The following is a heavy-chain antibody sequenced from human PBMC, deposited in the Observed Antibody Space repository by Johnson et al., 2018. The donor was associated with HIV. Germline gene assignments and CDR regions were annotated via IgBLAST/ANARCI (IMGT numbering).Heavy chain of an antibody. Sequence: QEQLVESGGGVVQPGRSLRLSCAASGFTFSSYVMHWVRQAPGKGLEWVAVISYDGSSTSYADSVKGRFTISRDNAKNTLYLQMDSLGAEDTAVYYCARVQLLADDVFNIWGQGTMVTVSS. CDR2: ISYDGSST. D-gene: IGHD3-10*01. J-gene: IGHJ3*02. CDR3: ARVQLLADDVFNI. CDR1: GFTFSSYV. V-gene: IGHV3-30*04.